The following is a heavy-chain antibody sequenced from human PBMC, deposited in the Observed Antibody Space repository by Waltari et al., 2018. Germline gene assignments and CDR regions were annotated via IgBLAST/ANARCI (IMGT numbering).Heavy chain of an antibody. J-gene: IGHJ4*02. CDR3: ARGGYCSGGSCYFSPHY. CDR1: GGSISSYY. CDR2: IYYSGST. Sequence: QVQLQESGPGLVTPSETLSLTCTVSGGSISSYYWSWIRQPPGKGLEWIGYIYYSGSTNYNPSLKSRVTISVDTSKNQFSLKLSSVTAADTAVYYCARGGYCSGGSCYFSPHYWGQGTLVTVSS. D-gene: IGHD2-15*01. V-gene: IGHV4-59*01.